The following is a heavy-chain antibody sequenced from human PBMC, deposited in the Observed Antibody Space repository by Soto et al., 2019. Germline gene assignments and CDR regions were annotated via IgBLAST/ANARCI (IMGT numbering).Heavy chain of an antibody. J-gene: IGHJ5*02. Sequence: SETLSLTCAVYGGSFSGYYWSWIRQPPGKGLEWIGKINHSGSTNYNPSLKSRVTISVDTSKNQFSLKLSSVTAADTAVYYCARGNGYCSGGSCYSLMYWFDPWGQGTLVTVSS. CDR3: ARGNGYCSGGSCYSLMYWFDP. V-gene: IGHV4-34*01. CDR2: INHSGST. D-gene: IGHD2-15*01. CDR1: GGSFSGYY.